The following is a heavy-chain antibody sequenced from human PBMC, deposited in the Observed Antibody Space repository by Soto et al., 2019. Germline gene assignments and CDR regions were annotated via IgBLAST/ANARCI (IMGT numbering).Heavy chain of an antibody. V-gene: IGHV3-21*01. D-gene: IGHD6-6*01. J-gene: IGHJ4*02. CDR2: ITSSSSYI. CDR3: AREFISARLPYDS. Sequence: GGSLRLSCTTSGFRFSSYSMNWVRQAPGKGLEWVSSITSSSSYIFYADSVKGRFTISRDNAKNSLYLEMNSLRAEDTAVYYCAREFISARLPYDSWGQGTLVTVSS. CDR1: GFRFSSYS.